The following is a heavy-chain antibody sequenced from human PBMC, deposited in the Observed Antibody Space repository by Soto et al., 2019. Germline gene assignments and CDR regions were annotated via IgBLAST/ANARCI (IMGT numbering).Heavy chain of an antibody. CDR1: GFTFSSYG. V-gene: IGHV3-30*18. Sequence: QVQLVESGGGVVQPGRSLRLSCAASGFTFSSYGMHWVRQAPGKGLEWVAVISYDGSNKYYADSVKGRFTISRDNSKNTLYLQMNSLRAEDTAVYYCAKDDLEGIAVPSSALDIWGQGTMVTVSS. D-gene: IGHD6-19*01. CDR3: AKDDLEGIAVPSSALDI. CDR2: ISYDGSNK. J-gene: IGHJ3*02.